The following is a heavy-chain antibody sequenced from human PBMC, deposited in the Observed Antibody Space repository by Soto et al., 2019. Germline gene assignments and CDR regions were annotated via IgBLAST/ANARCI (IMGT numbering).Heavy chain of an antibody. CDR3: AIYGYSGYHSGWFDP. J-gene: IGHJ5*02. CDR1: GFTFSSYS. CDR2: ISSSSSTI. Sequence: GGSLRLSCAAYGFTFSSYSMNWVRQAPGKGLEWVSYISSSSSTIYYADSVKGRFTISRDNAKNSLYLQMNSLRAEDTAVYYCAIYGYSGYHSGWFDPSAQGTLVIVSS. V-gene: IGHV3-48*01. D-gene: IGHD5-12*01.